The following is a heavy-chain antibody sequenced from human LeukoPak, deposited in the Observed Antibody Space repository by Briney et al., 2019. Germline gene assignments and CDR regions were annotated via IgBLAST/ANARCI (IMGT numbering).Heavy chain of an antibody. CDR2: INHHGNT. Sequence: SETLSLTCAVSGGSFGGYYWTWIRQPPGKGLEWIGEINHHGNTNYNPSLKGRVALSVDTSQNQFSLRLTSVTAADTAVYYCARGLYPVSTSFFDHWGQGAPVTVSP. J-gene: IGHJ4*02. CDR3: ARGLYPVSTSFFDH. V-gene: IGHV4-34*01. CDR1: GGSFGGYY. D-gene: IGHD2-2*01.